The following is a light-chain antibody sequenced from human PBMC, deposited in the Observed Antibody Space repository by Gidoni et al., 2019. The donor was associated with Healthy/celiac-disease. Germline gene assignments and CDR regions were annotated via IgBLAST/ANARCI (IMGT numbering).Light chain of an antibody. CDR2: WAS. Sequence: DIVMTQSPASLAVSLGERATINCKSSQSVLYSSNNKNYLAWYQQKPGQPPKLLIYWASTRESGVPDRFSGSGSGTDFTLTISSLQAEDVAVYYCQQYYSTPWLTFGGGTKVEIK. CDR3: QQYYSTPWLT. CDR1: QSVLYSSNNKNY. V-gene: IGKV4-1*01. J-gene: IGKJ4*01.